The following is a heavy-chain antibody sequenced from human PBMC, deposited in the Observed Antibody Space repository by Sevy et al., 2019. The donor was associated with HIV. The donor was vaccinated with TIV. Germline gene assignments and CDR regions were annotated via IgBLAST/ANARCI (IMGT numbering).Heavy chain of an antibody. J-gene: IGHJ6*02. CDR3: ARLLWFGELDARYGMDV. D-gene: IGHD3-10*01. CDR2: IKQDGSEK. Sequence: GGSLRLSCAASRFTFSSYWMSWVRQAPGKGLEWVANIKQDGSEKYYVDSVKGRFTISRDNAKNSLYLQMNSLRAEDTAVYYCARLLWFGELDARYGMDVWGQGTTVTVSS. CDR1: RFTFSSYW. V-gene: IGHV3-7*01.